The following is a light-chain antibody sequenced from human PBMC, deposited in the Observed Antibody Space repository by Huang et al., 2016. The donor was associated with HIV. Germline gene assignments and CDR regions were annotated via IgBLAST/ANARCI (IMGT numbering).Light chain of an antibody. CDR1: QSISTN. Sequence: EIMLTQSPPTLSVSPGERATLSCRASQSISTNLAWYQQNPGLAPRPLLYIASTRATSIPARFSGSVSGTEFTLTISSLQSEDFAVYYCQQGETFGQGTKLEIK. CDR2: IAS. V-gene: IGKV3-15*01. CDR3: QQGET. J-gene: IGKJ2*01.